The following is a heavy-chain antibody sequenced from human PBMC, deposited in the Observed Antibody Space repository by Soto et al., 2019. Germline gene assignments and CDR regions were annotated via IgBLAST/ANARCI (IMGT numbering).Heavy chain of an antibody. V-gene: IGHV4-34*01. Sequence: QVQVQQWGAGLLKPSETLSLTCAVYGGSLSGYHWSWIRQSPGRGLEWIGEINHSGSTNYNPSLKSRVTISVDTSKNQLSLNLRSVTAADTAMYYCARRPDGFDIWGQGTMVTVSS. CDR2: INHSGST. CDR1: GGSLSGYH. CDR3: ARRPDGFDI. J-gene: IGHJ3*02.